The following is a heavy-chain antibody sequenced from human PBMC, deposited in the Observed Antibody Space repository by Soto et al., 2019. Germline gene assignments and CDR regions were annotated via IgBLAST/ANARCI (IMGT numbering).Heavy chain of an antibody. CDR3: ARLLSDYCDYAFDY. Sequence: SETLSLTCAVYGGSFSGYYWSWIRQPPGKGLEWIGYIYYSGSTNYNPSLKSRVTISVDTSKNQFSLRLSSVTAADTAVYYWARLLSDYCDYAFDYWGQGTRVTVSS. CDR1: GGSFSGYY. V-gene: IGHV4-34*01. J-gene: IGHJ4*02. D-gene: IGHD4-17*01. CDR2: IYYSGST.